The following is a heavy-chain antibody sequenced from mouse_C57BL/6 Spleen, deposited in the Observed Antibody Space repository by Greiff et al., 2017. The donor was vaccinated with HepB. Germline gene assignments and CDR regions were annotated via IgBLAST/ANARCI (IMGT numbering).Heavy chain of an antibody. CDR2: ISGGGGNT. CDR3: ARHGYYGMDY. CDR1: GFTFSSYT. J-gene: IGHJ4*01. V-gene: IGHV5-9*01. Sequence: EVKLMESGGGLVKPGGSLKLSCAASGFTFSSYTMSWVRQTPEKRLEWVATISGGGGNTYYPDSVKGRFTISRDNAKNTLYLQMSSLRSEDTALYYCARHGYYGMDYWGQGTSVTVSS.